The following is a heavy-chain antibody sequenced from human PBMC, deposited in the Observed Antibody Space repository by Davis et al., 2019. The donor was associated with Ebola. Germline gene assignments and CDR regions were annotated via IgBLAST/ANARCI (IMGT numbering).Heavy chain of an antibody. D-gene: IGHD5-24*01. J-gene: IGHJ4*02. Sequence: WESLKISCKGSGYSFTSYWIVWVRQMPGKGLECMGIIFPGDSDTRYSPSFQGQVTISAYKSITTAYLQWSSLKASDTAMYYCARGTDGYNPGGYFDSWGQGTLVTVSS. V-gene: IGHV5-51*01. CDR3: ARGTDGYNPGGYFDS. CDR2: IFPGDSDT. CDR1: GYSFTSYW.